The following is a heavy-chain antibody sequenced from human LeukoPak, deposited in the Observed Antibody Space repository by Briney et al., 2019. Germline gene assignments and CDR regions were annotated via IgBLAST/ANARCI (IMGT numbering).Heavy chain of an antibody. CDR3: AKDGAPPGCYYDSSGYYDY. V-gene: IGHV3-23*01. D-gene: IGHD3-22*01. CDR1: GFTFSSYG. CDR2: ISGSGGST. Sequence: PGGSLRLSCAASGFTFSSYGMSWVRQAPGKGLEWVSAISGSGGSTYYADSVKGRFTISRDNSKNTLYLQMNSLRAEDTAGYYCAKDGAPPGCYYDSSGYYDYWGQGTLVTVSS. J-gene: IGHJ4*02.